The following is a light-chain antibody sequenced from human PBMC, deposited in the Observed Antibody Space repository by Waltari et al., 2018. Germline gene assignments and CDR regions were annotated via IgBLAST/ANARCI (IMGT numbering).Light chain of an antibody. CDR2: AVS. CDR1: QGILTY. V-gene: IGKV1-39*01. Sequence: DIQMTQSPSSLSASVGDRVTITCRPSQGILTYLNWYQQKPGKAPKVLISAVSTLHRGVPSRFSGSGSGTDFTLTISSLQPEDFATYYCQQTFSVPLTFGPGTKVEIK. J-gene: IGKJ3*01. CDR3: QQTFSVPLT.